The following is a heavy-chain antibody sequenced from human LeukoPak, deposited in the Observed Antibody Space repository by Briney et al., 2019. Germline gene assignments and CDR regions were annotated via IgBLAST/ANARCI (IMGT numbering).Heavy chain of an antibody. V-gene: IGHV1-18*01. CDR1: GYTFTSYG. D-gene: IGHD2-2*01. J-gene: IGHJ5*02. CDR2: ISAYNGNT. Sequence: ASVKVSCKASGYTFTSYGISWVRQAPGQGLEWMRWISAYNGNTNYAQKLQGRVTMTTDTSTSTAYMELRSLRSDDTAVYYCAREVVAENWFDPWGQGTLVTVSS. CDR3: AREVVAENWFDP.